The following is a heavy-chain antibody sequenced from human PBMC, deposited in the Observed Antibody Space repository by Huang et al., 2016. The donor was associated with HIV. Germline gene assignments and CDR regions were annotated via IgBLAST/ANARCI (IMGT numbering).Heavy chain of an antibody. CDR3: AKGKAYYDDSSGFDH. V-gene: IGHV3-9*01. CDR2: ITWESAKI. Sequence: EVQLVESGGGLVQPGRSLRLSCAASGFTFDNYVMNWVRQVPGKGLEWVSGITWESAKIGYADSVKGRFTISRDNARSSLSLQMDSLRVEDTALYYCAKGKAYYDDSSGFDHWGQGTLVTVSS. J-gene: IGHJ4*02. D-gene: IGHD3-22*01. CDR1: GFTFDNYV.